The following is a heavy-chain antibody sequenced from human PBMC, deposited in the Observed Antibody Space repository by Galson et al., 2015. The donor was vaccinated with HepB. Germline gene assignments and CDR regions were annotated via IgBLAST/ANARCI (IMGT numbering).Heavy chain of an antibody. CDR3: AREMGAYSGSYWPFDY. Sequence: SLRLSCAASGFTFSDYYMSWIRQAPGKGLEWVSYISSSSSYTNYADSVKGRFTISRDNAKNSLYLQMNSLRAEDTAVYYCAREMGAYSGSYWPFDYWGQGTLVTVSS. D-gene: IGHD1-26*01. J-gene: IGHJ4*02. CDR2: ISSSSSYT. V-gene: IGHV3-11*06. CDR1: GFTFSDYY.